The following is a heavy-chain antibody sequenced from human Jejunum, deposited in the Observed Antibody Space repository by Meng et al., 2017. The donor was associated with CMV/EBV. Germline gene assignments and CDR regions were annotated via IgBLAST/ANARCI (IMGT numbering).Heavy chain of an antibody. CDR3: LKLPPGY. CDR2: IKSGGTNI. D-gene: IGHD2-21*01. J-gene: IGHJ1*01. CDR1: GFSSDDFW. Sequence: EVRVVASGGGLSRSGGSLRLLCVVSGFSSDDFWVDWVRQAPGKGPLWVSRIKSGGTNIKYADSVKGRFTISGDNAKNTVYLQMNNLRDEDTAVYYCLKLPPGYWGQAPWSPSPQ. V-gene: IGHV3-74*01.